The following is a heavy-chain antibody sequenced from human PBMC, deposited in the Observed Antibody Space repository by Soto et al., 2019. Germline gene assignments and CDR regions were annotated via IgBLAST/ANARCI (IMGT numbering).Heavy chain of an antibody. CDR1: GGTFGSYA. V-gene: IGHV1-69*13. J-gene: IGHJ6*02. CDR3: ARHLGGNHYYYGMDV. Sequence: ASVKVSCKASGGTFGSYASRWVRQAPGQGLEWMGGIIPIFGTADYAQKFQGRVTITADESTSTAYMDLSSLRSEDTAVYYCARHLGGNHYYYGMDVWGQGTTLTVSS. CDR2: IIPIFGTA. D-gene: IGHD3-16*01.